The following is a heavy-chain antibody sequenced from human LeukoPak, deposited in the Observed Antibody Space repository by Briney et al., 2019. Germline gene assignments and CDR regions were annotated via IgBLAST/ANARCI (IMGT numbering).Heavy chain of an antibody. J-gene: IGHJ4*02. Sequence: SVKVSCKASGGTFGSYAISWVRQAPGQGLEWMGRIIPILGIANYAQKFQGRVTITADKSTSTAYMELSSLRSEDTAVYYCARDRLRDVAAEYYFDYWGQGTLVTVSS. V-gene: IGHV1-69*04. CDR1: GGTFGSYA. CDR2: IIPILGIA. CDR3: ARDRLRDVAAEYYFDY. D-gene: IGHD6-13*01.